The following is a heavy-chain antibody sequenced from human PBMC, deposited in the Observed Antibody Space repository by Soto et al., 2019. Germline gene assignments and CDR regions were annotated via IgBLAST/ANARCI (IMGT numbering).Heavy chain of an antibody. V-gene: IGHV3-30*18. CDR3: AKEGGLSGSYYISSSYSFDY. Sequence: QVQLVESGGGVVQPGRSLRLSCVASGFTFSSYGMHWVRQAPGKGLEWVAIISYDGSNTDYADSVKGRFTISRDNSKNTLYLQMNSLRAEDTSVYYCAKEGGLSGSYYISSSYSFDYWGQGTLVTVSS. J-gene: IGHJ4*02. D-gene: IGHD1-26*01. CDR1: GFTFSSYG. CDR2: ISYDGSNT.